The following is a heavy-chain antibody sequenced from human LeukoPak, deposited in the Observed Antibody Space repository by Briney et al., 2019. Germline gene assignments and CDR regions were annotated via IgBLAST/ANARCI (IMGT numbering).Heavy chain of an antibody. CDR2: IYYSGST. D-gene: IGHD5-18*01. J-gene: IGHJ6*02. V-gene: IGHV4-31*03. Sequence: SQTLSLTCTVSGGSISSGGYYWSWIRQHPGKGLEWIGYIYYSGSTYYNPSLKSRVTISVDTSKNQFSLKLSSVTAADTAVYYCARGMDTATNYYYYGMDVWGQGTTVTVSS. CDR1: GGSISSGGYY. CDR3: ARGMDTATNYYYYGMDV.